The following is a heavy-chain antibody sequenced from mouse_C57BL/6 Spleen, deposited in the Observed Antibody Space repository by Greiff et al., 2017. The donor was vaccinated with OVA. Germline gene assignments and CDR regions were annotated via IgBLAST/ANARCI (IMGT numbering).Heavy chain of an antibody. CDR3: ARLQTEGYAMDY. CDR2: ISSGGSYT. Sequence: EVQLVESGGDLVKPGGSLKLSCAASGFTFSSYGMSWVRQTPDKRLEWVATISSGGSYTYYPDSVKGRFTISRDNAKNTLYLQMSSLKSEDTAMYYCARLQTEGYAMDYWGQGTSVTVSS. CDR1: GFTFSSYG. J-gene: IGHJ4*01. V-gene: IGHV5-6*01.